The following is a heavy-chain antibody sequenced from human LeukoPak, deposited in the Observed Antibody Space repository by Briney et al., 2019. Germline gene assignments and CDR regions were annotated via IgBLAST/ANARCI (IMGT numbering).Heavy chain of an antibody. CDR2: MYRGGST. V-gene: IGHV3-53*05. CDR1: GFTVSTNY. Sequence: GGSLRLSCAASGFTVSTNYLSWVRQAPGKGLEWVSIMYRGGSTGVADSVRGRFTISRDTSKNMVYLQMNSLRAEDTAVYYCAKDREYSGSYYELAFDIWGQGTMVTVSS. CDR3: AKDREYSGSYYELAFDI. J-gene: IGHJ3*02. D-gene: IGHD1-26*01.